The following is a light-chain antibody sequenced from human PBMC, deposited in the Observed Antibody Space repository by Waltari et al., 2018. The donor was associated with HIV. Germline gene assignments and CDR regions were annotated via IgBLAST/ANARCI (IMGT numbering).Light chain of an antibody. CDR3: QSYDNSLIDAYYV. Sequence: QSVLTQPPSVSGATGQRATIPCTGSSSNIGAGHDVHWYTQLPGTAPKHFISDNSDRPSGVPDRFSGSKSGTSASLAITGLQAEDEADYYCQSYDNSLIDAYYVFGTGTKVTVL. V-gene: IGLV1-40*01. CDR1: SSNIGAGHD. CDR2: DNS. J-gene: IGLJ1*01.